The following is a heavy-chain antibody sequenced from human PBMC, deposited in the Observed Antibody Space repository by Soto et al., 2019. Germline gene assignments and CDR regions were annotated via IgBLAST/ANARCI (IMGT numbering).Heavy chain of an antibody. Sequence: EVQVVESGGGLVTPGGSLRLSCAASGFTFSSYTMNWVRQAPGKGLEWVSSSSSSSTYIYYAVSVKGRFTISRDNAKNSLYLQMNSLRAEDTAVYFCARFTHSSTGYTSRSYFDYWGQGTLVTVSS. CDR3: ARFTHSSTGYTSRSYFDY. CDR2: SSSSSTYI. CDR1: GFTFSSYT. D-gene: IGHD6-13*01. J-gene: IGHJ4*02. V-gene: IGHV3-21*01.